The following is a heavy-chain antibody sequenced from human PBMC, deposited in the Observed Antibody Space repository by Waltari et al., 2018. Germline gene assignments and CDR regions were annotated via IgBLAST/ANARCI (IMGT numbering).Heavy chain of an antibody. CDR2: MKYGGST. V-gene: IGHV4-39*01. Sequence: QLQLQESGPGLVKPWENLSLTCSVSGGSVSSNYNWGWIRQTPGKGLEWMGNMKYGGSTFYNASLRWRRTISLETSKNQSSLWLSSVGAAETAVYFCGRFALGDEGAYVQHGGEGTLDTVSS. CDR3: GRFALGDEGAYVQH. CDR1: GGSVSSNYN. D-gene: IGHD4-17*01. J-gene: IGHJ1*01.